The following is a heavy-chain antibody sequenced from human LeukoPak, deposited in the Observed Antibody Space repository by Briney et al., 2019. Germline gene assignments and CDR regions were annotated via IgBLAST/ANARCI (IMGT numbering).Heavy chain of an antibody. V-gene: IGHV4-59*01. CDR3: ARNIVGPRQVDY. CDR1: GGSISSYY. CDR2: IYYSGST. D-gene: IGHD1-26*01. J-gene: IGHJ4*02. Sequence: SETLSLTCTVSGGSISSYYWSWIRQPPGKGLEWIGYIYYSGSTNYNPSLKSRVTISVDTSKNQFSLKLSSVTAADTAVYYCARNIVGPRQVDYWGQGTLVTVSS.